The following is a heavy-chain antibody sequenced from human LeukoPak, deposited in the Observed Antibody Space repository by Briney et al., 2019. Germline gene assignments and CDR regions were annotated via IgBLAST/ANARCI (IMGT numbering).Heavy chain of an antibody. V-gene: IGHV1-18*01. J-gene: IGHJ5*02. D-gene: IGHD1-26*01. Sequence: ASVKVSCKASGYTFTNYGISWVRQAPGQGLEWMGWISTYNGNTNYVQKLQGGVTMTTDTSTSTAYMELRSLRSDDTAVYYCARDIKRSRARWENLGFDPWGQGTLVTVSS. CDR3: ARDIKRSRARWENLGFDP. CDR2: ISTYNGNT. CDR1: GYTFTNYG.